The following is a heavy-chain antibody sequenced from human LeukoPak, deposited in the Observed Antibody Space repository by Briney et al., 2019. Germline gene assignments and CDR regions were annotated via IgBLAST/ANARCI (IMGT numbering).Heavy chain of an antibody. CDR1: GYTFTSYY. J-gene: IGHJ6*02. Sequence: PGASVKVSCKASGYTFTSYYMHWVRQAPGQGLEWMGIINPSGGSTSYAQKFQGRVTMTRDTSTSTVYMELSSLRSEDTAVYYCARGGGSPRGSGSYYNLGLAEAISPYYYYGMDVWGQGTTVTVSS. CDR3: ARGGGSPRGSGSYYNLGLAEAISPYYYYGMDV. CDR2: INPSGGST. V-gene: IGHV1-46*01. D-gene: IGHD3-10*01.